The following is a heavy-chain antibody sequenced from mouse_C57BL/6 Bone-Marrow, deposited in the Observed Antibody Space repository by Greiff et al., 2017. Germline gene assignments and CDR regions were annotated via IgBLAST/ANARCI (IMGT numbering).Heavy chain of an antibody. CDR3: ARIGYEYGFAY. J-gene: IGHJ3*01. CDR1: GYTFTSYT. CDR2: INPSSGYT. V-gene: IGHV1-4*01. Sequence: VQLQQSGAELARPGASVKLSCKASGYTFTSYTMHWVKQRHGQGLEWIGYINPSSGYTKYNQQLKDKATFTTDKSSSTPYMKLSSLTSEDSAVDYCARIGYEYGFAYWGQGTLVTVSA. D-gene: IGHD2-4*01.